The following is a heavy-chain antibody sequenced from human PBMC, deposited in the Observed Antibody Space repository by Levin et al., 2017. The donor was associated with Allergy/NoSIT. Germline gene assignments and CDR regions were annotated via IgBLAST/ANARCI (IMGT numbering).Heavy chain of an antibody. CDR1: GYTFTSYD. V-gene: IGHV1-8*01. J-gene: IGHJ4*02. D-gene: IGHD6-6*01. CDR2: MNPNSGNT. Sequence: GESLKISCKASGYTFTSYDINWVRQATGQGLEWMGWMNPNSGNTGYAQKFQGRVTMTRNTSISTAYMELSSLRSEDTAVYYCARGRQLPGQFDYWGQGTLVTVSS. CDR3: ARGRQLPGQFDY.